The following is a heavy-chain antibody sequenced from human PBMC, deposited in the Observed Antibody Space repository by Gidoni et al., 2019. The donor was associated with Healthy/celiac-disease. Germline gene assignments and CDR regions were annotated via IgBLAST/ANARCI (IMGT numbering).Heavy chain of an antibody. J-gene: IGHJ4*02. CDR3: ARDTTVTGYVDY. V-gene: IGHV4-30-4*01. D-gene: IGHD4-17*01. CDR1: GGYISSGYYY. CDR2: IYYHGST. Sequence: QVQLQESGPGMVKPSQTLSRNCTVSGGYISSGYYYWSWIRQPPGKGLEWIGYIYYHGSTNYNPSLKSRVTLSVDTSKNQFSLKLISVTAADTAVYYCARDTTVTGYVDYWGQGTLVTVSS.